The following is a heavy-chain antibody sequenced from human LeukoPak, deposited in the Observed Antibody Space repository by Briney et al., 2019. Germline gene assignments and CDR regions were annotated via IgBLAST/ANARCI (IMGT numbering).Heavy chain of an antibody. D-gene: IGHD3-3*01. CDR1: GYTFTGYY. J-gene: IGHJ6*02. V-gene: IGHV1-2*06. CDR2: VNPNSGGT. Sequence: ASVKVSCKASGYTFTGYYVHWVRQAPGQGLEWMGRVNPNSGGTNYAQKFQGRVTMTRDTSISTAYMELSRLRSDDTAVYYCARGGYDFVYYYYGMDVWGQGTTVTVSS. CDR3: ARGGYDFVYYYYGMDV.